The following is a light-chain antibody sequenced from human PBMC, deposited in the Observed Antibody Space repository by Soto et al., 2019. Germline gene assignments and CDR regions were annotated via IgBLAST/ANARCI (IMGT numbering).Light chain of an antibody. Sequence: DIQMTQSPSTLSASVGDRVTITCRASQSISSWLAWYQQKPGKAPKLLIYDASSLESGVPSRFSGSGSGTEFTLTISSLQPDDFATYYCQQYNSYSPTFGQGTKVGI. V-gene: IGKV1-5*01. CDR1: QSISSW. CDR3: QQYNSYSPT. CDR2: DAS. J-gene: IGKJ1*01.